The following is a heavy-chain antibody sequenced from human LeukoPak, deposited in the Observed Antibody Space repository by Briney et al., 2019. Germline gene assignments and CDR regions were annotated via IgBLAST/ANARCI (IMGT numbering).Heavy chain of an antibody. CDR1: GGTFSSYA. Sequence: ASEKVSCKASGGTFSSYAISWVRQAPGQGLEWMGGIIPIFGTANYAQKFQGRVTITADESTSTAYMELSSLRSEDTAVYYCAISYCSSTSCYYYYGMDVWGQGTTVTVSS. J-gene: IGHJ6*02. CDR2: IIPIFGTA. D-gene: IGHD2-2*01. CDR3: AISYCSSTSCYYYYGMDV. V-gene: IGHV1-69*13.